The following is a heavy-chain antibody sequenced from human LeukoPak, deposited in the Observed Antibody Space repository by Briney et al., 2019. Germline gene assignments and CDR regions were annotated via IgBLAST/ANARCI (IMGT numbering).Heavy chain of an antibody. CDR1: GFTFSSYG. J-gene: IGHJ4*02. D-gene: IGHD4-17*01. CDR3: AKDRSPMVTTTGVFDY. V-gene: IGHV3-33*06. CDR2: IWYDGSNK. Sequence: GGSLRLSCAASGFTFSSYGMHWVRQATCKGLESVAVIWYDGSNKYYADSVKGRFTISRDNSKNTLYLQMNSLRAEDTAVYYCAKDRSPMVTTTGVFDYWGQGTLVTVSS.